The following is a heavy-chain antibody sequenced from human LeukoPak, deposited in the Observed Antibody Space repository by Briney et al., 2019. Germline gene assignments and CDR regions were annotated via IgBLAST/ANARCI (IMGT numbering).Heavy chain of an antibody. D-gene: IGHD2-2*01. CDR1: GGSLSDYS. J-gene: IGHJ4*02. Sequence: PSETLSLTCAVYGGSLSDYSWSWIRQPPGKGLEWIGEIDHSGSTNYNPSLKSRVTISVDTSKNQFSLKLSSVTAADTAFYYCARVPGRPAAVFDYWGQGTLVTVSS. CDR2: IDHSGST. CDR3: ARVPGRPAAVFDY. V-gene: IGHV4-34*01.